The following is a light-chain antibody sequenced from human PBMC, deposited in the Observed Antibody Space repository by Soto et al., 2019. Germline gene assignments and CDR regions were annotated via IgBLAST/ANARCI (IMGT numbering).Light chain of an antibody. V-gene: IGKV3-20*01. J-gene: IGKJ1*01. Sequence: EIVMTQSPATLSVSPGERATLSCRASQSVSSNYLAWYQQKPGQAPRFLIYGASSRATGIPDRFSGSGSGTDFTLTISRLEPEDFAVYYCQQYGSSLVAFGQGTKVDIK. CDR1: QSVSSNY. CDR3: QQYGSSLVA. CDR2: GAS.